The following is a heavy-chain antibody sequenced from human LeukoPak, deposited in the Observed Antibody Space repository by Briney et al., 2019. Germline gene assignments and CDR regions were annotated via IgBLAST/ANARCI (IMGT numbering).Heavy chain of an antibody. V-gene: IGHV3-7*01. CDR1: GFGFCTFW. CDR3: ASGRHDFLH. J-gene: IGHJ4*02. CDR2: INLDGTEE. D-gene: IGHD3/OR15-3a*01. Sequence: GGSLRPSCAGSGFGFCTFWMAWGRPAPGEGLGWVANINLDGTEEHYVDSSLKGRFTISRDNAKNSLYLQMTSLRVEDTAVYYCASGRHDFLHWGQGTLVTVSS.